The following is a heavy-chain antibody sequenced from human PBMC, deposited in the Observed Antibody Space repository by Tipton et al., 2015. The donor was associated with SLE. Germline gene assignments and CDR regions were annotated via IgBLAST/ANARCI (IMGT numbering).Heavy chain of an antibody. J-gene: IGHJ2*01. D-gene: IGHD7-27*01. CDR1: GGSFSGYY. CDR2: INHSGST. V-gene: IGHV4-34*01. Sequence: TLSLTYAVYGGSFSGYYWSWIRQPPGKGLEWIGEINHSGSTNYNPSLKSRVTISVDTSKNQFSLKLSSVTAADTAVYYCARGGELGRGYWYFDLWGRGTLVTVSS. CDR3: ARGGELGRGYWYFDL.